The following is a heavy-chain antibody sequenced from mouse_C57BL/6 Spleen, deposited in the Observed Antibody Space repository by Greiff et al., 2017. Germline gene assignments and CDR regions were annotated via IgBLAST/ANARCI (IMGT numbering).Heavy chain of an antibody. Sequence: VHLVESGPELVKPGASVKLSCKASGYTFTSYDINWVKQRPGQGLEWIGWIYPRDGSTKYNEKFKGKATLTVDTSSSTAYMELHSLTSEDSAVYFCARQAYYGTAYYAMDYWGQGTSVTVSS. CDR2: IYPRDGST. V-gene: IGHV1-85*01. CDR3: ARQAYYGTAYYAMDY. J-gene: IGHJ4*01. CDR1: GYTFTSYD. D-gene: IGHD2-10*01.